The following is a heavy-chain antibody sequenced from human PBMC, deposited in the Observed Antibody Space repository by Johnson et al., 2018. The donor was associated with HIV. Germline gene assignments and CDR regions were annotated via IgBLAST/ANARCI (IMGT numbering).Heavy chain of an antibody. CDR3: ARERRAGVKGAFDI. V-gene: IGHV3-30*04. CDR2: ISYDGSNK. Sequence: VPLVESGGGVVQPGRSLRLSCAASGFTFSSYAMHWVRQAPGKGLEWVAVISYDGSNKYYADSVKGRFTISRDNSKNTLYLQMNSLRAEDTAVYYCARERRAGVKGAFDIWGQGTMVTVSS. CDR1: GFTFSSYA. D-gene: IGHD2-21*01. J-gene: IGHJ3*02.